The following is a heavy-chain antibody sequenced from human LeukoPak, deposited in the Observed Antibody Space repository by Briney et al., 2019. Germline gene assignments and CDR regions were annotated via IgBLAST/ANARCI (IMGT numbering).Heavy chain of an antibody. CDR2: IKQDGSEK. V-gene: IGHV3-7*01. D-gene: IGHD3-3*01. J-gene: IGHJ4*02. Sequence: PGGSLRLSCAASGFTVITNDMTWVRQAPGKGLEWVANIKQDGSEKYYVDSVKGRFTISRDNAKNSLFLEMNSLRAEDTAVYYCARHVRFEGVDYWGQGTLVTVSS. CDR3: ARHVRFEGVDY. CDR1: GFTVITND.